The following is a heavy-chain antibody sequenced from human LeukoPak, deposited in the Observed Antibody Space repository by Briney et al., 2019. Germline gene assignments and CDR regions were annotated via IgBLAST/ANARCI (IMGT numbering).Heavy chain of an antibody. CDR2: INHSGST. CDR1: GGSFSGYY. V-gene: IGHV4-34*01. Sequence: SETLSLTCAAYGGSFSGYYWSWIRQPPGKGLEWIGEINHSGSTNYNPSLKSRVTISVDTSKNQFSLKLSSVTAADTAVYYCARLRRVWGQGTLVTVSS. J-gene: IGHJ4*02. CDR3: ARLRRV.